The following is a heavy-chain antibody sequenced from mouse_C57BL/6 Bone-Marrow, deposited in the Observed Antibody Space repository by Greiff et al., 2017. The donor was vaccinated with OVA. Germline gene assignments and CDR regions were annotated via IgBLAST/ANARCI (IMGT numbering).Heavy chain of an antibody. V-gene: IGHV1-18*01. CDR1: GYTFTDYN. D-gene: IGHD1-1*01. CDR3: AREGTVVAGRYFDV. J-gene: IGHJ1*03. Sequence: EVHLVESGPELVKPGASVKIPCKASGYTFTDYNMDWVKQSHGKSLEWIGDINPNNGGTIYNQKFKGKATLTVDKSSSTAYMELRSLTSEDTAVYYCAREGTVVAGRYFDVWGTGTTVTVSS. CDR2: INPNNGGT.